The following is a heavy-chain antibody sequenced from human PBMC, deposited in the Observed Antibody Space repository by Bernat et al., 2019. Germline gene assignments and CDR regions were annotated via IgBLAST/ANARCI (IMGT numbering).Heavy chain of an antibody. Sequence: QVQLQESGPGLVKPSQTLSLTCTVSGGSISSGGYYWSWIRQHPGKGLEWIGYIYYSGSTYYNPSLKSRVTISVDTSKTQFSLKLSSVTAADTAVYYCARALAPGYSSGWYPQYLQHWGQGTLVTVSS. CDR3: ARALAPGYSSGWYPQYLQH. CDR1: GGSISSGGYY. V-gene: IGHV4-31*03. CDR2: IYYSGST. J-gene: IGHJ1*01. D-gene: IGHD6-19*01.